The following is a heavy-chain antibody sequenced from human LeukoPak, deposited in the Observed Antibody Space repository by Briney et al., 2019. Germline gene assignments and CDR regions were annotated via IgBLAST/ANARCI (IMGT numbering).Heavy chain of an antibody. CDR3: AKTDQLLIDY. D-gene: IGHD2-2*01. Sequence: GGSLRLSCAASGFTFSGYGMHWVRQAPGKGLEWVAFIRYDGSNKYYADSVKGRFTISRDNSKNTLYLQMNSLRAEDTAVYYCAKTDQLLIDYWGQGTLVTVSS. V-gene: IGHV3-30*02. J-gene: IGHJ4*02. CDR1: GFTFSGYG. CDR2: IRYDGSNK.